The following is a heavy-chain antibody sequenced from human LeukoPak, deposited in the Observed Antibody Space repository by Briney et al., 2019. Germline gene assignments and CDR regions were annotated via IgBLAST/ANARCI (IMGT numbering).Heavy chain of an antibody. CDR1: GYTFTSYG. Sequence: ASVKGSCKASGYTFTSYGISWVRQAPGQGLEWMGWISAYNGNTNYAQKLQGRVTMTTDTSTSTAYMELRSLRSDDTAVYYCARDQVEDSSSWYPLRTYYYYYGMDVWGQGTTVTVSS. CDR2: ISAYNGNT. V-gene: IGHV1-18*01. CDR3: ARDQVEDSSSWYPLRTYYYYYGMDV. D-gene: IGHD6-13*01. J-gene: IGHJ6*02.